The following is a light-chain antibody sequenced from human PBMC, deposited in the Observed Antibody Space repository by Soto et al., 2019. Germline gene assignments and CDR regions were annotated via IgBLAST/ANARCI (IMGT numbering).Light chain of an antibody. CDR2: EVT. J-gene: IGLJ2*01. Sequence: QSALTQPASVSGSPGQSITISCTGTSSDVGTYKFVSWYQHHPGKAPKLIIYEVTNRPSGVSARFSGSKSGNTASLTVSGLQADDEADYYCSSYTSSGSTLVIFGGGTKVTVL. V-gene: IGLV2-14*01. CDR1: SSDVGTYKF. CDR3: SSYTSSGSTLVI.